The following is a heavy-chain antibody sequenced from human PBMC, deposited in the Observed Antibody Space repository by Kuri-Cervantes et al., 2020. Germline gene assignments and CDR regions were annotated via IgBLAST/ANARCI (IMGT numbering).Heavy chain of an antibody. J-gene: IGHJ4*02. Sequence: GESLKISCAAPGFTFSNYDIHWVRQAPGKGLEWVAVIWYDGSNKYYADSVKGRFTISRDNSKNTLYLQMNSLRAEDTAVYYCARDMTAVTTSYFDYWGQGTLVTVSS. CDR2: IWYDGSNK. CDR1: GFTFSNYD. CDR3: ARDMTAVTTSYFDY. V-gene: IGHV3-33*01. D-gene: IGHD4-17*01.